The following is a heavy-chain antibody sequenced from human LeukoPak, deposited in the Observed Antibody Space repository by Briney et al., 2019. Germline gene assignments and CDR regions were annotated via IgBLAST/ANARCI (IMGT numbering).Heavy chain of an antibody. Sequence: GRSLRLSCAASGFTLSSYSMNGVPQAPGKGLEWVSSMTSSSSYMYYAASVKGRFTISRDNAKNSLSMQMDSLRAEDTAVYYCARKATYHTYGSGSYSYYWGQGTPVTVSS. CDR1: GFTLSSYS. J-gene: IGHJ4*02. D-gene: IGHD3-10*01. CDR2: MTSSSSYM. CDR3: ARKATYHTYGSGSYSYY. V-gene: IGHV3-21*04.